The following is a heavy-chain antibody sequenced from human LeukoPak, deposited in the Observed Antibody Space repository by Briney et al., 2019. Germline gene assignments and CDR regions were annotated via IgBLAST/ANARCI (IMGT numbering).Heavy chain of an antibody. J-gene: IGHJ3*02. CDR1: GFTFSSYS. Sequence: PGGSLRLSCAASGFTFSSYSMNWVRQAPGKGLEWVSSISSSSSYIYYADSVKGRFTISRDNAKNSLYLQMNSLRAEDTALYYCAREVAPDAFDIWGQGTMVTVSS. CDR2: ISSSSSYI. V-gene: IGHV3-21*01. CDR3: AREVAPDAFDI.